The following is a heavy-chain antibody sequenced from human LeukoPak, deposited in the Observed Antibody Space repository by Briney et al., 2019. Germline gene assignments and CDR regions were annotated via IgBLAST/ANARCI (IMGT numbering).Heavy chain of an antibody. V-gene: IGHV4-59*01. J-gene: IGHJ4*02. Sequence: SETLSLTCTVSGVSISSYYWSWIRQPPGKGLEWIGYIYYSGSTNYNPSLKSRVTISVDTSKNQFSLKLSSVTAADTAVYYCARSSMVRAPYYFDYWGQGTLVTVSS. D-gene: IGHD3-10*01. CDR2: IYYSGST. CDR1: GVSISSYY. CDR3: ARSSMVRAPYYFDY.